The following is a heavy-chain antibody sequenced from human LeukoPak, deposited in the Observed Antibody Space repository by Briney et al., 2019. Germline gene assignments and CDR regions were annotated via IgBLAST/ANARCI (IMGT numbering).Heavy chain of an antibody. V-gene: IGHV3-23*01. CDR1: GFMFSSYT. CDR3: AKDRYYYDSSGYFYYFDY. D-gene: IGHD3-22*01. J-gene: IGHJ4*02. CDR2: ISGSGGST. Sequence: GGSLRLSCAASGFMFSSYTMSWLRQAPGKRLEWVSGISGSGGSTNYADSVRGRFTISRDNPKNTLYVQMNSLRVEDTAVYYCAKDRYYYDSSGYFYYFDYWGQGTLVTVSS.